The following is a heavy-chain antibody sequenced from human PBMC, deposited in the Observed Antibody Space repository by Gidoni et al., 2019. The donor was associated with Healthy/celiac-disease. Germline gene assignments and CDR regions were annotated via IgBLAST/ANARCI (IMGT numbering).Heavy chain of an antibody. D-gene: IGHD6-13*01. V-gene: IGHV1-2*02. CDR1: GYTFTGYY. CDR3: ARATAAGYYYYGMDV. Sequence: QVQLVQSGAEVKKPGASVKVSCKASGYTFTGYYMHWVRQAPGQGLEWRGWINPNSGGTNYAQKFQGRVTMTRDTSISTAYMELSRLRSDDTAVYYCARATAAGYYYYGMDVWGQGTTVTVSS. CDR2: INPNSGGT. J-gene: IGHJ6*02.